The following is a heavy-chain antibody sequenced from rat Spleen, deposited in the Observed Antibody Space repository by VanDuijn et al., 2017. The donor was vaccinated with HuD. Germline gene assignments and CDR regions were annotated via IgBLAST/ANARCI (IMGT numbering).Heavy chain of an antibody. V-gene: IGHV5-29*01. CDR1: GFTFSDYY. Sequence: EVQLVESDGGLVQPGRSLKLSCAASGFTFSDYYMAWVRQAPTKGLEWVATISYDGSSTYYRDSVKGRFTISRDNAKSTLYLQMDSLRSEDTATYYCARDRGFAYWGQGTLVTVSS. CDR2: ISYDGSST. CDR3: ARDRGFAY. J-gene: IGHJ3*01. D-gene: IGHD1-5*01.